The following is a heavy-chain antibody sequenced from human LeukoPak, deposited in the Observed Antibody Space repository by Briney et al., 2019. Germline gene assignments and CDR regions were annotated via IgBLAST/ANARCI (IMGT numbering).Heavy chain of an antibody. CDR3: ARDLVGEFDY. J-gene: IGHJ4*02. D-gene: IGHD1-26*01. Sequence: GRSLRLSCAASGFTFSSYGMHWVRQAPGKGLEWVAVIWYDGSNKYYADSVKGRFTISRDNSENTLYLQMNSLRAEDTAVYYCARDLVGEFDYWGQGTLVTVSS. CDR2: IWYDGSNK. CDR1: GFTFSSYG. V-gene: IGHV3-33*01.